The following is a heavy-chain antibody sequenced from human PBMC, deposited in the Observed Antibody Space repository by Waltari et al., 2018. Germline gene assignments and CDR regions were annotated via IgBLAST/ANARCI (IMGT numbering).Heavy chain of an antibody. CDR2: IIPIFGTA. Sequence: QVQLVQSGAEVKKPGSSVKVSCKASGGTFSSYAIRWVRQAPGQGLEWMGGIIPIFGTANYAQKFQGRVTITADKSTSTAYMELSSLRSEYTAVYYCATRGYDSSGYYNHPADYFDYWGQGTLVTVSS. CDR3: ATRGYDSSGYYNHPADYFDY. J-gene: IGHJ4*02. CDR1: GGTFSSYA. V-gene: IGHV1-69*14. D-gene: IGHD3-22*01.